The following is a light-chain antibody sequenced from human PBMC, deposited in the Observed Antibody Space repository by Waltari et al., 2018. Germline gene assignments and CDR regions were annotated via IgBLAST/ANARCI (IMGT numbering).Light chain of an antibody. CDR1: QSVSSN. CDR3: QQYNRWPPIT. V-gene: IGKV3-15*01. CDR2: DAS. Sequence: EIVMTQSPATLSVSPGETATLPCRASQSVSSNVAWYQKKPGQAPRLLIYDASTRATSIPAKFGGSGSGTEYTLTISSLQSEDFAVYYCQQYNRWPPITFGHGTRLEIK. J-gene: IGKJ5*01.